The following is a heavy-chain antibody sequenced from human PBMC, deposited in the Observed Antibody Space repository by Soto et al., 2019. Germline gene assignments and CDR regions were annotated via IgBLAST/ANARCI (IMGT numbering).Heavy chain of an antibody. CDR2: ISAYNGNT. J-gene: IGHJ4*02. CDR1: GYTFTSYG. CDR3: AVEMYYYDSSGYYFDY. V-gene: IGHV1-18*01. D-gene: IGHD3-22*01. Sequence: RASVKVSCKASGYTFTSYGISWVRQAPGQGLEWMGWISAYNGNTNYAQKLQGRVTMTTDTSTSTAYMELRSLRSDDTAVYYCAVEMYYYDSSGYYFDYWGQGTLVTVSS.